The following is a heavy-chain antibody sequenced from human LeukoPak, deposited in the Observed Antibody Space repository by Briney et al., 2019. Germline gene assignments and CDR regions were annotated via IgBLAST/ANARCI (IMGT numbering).Heavy chain of an antibody. CDR2: INHSGST. Sequence: SETLSLTCAVYGGSFSGYYWSWIRQPPGKGLEWIGEINHSGSTNYNPSLKSRVTISVDTSKNQLSLKLSSVTAADTAVYYCARGFVRYFDWLPPGYFDYWGQGTLVTVSS. J-gene: IGHJ4*02. D-gene: IGHD3-9*01. CDR3: ARGFVRYFDWLPPGYFDY. CDR1: GGSFSGYY. V-gene: IGHV4-34*01.